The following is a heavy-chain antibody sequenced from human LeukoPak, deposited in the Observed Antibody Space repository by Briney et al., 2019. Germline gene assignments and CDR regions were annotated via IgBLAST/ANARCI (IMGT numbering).Heavy chain of an antibody. Sequence: SETLSLTCAVSGVSFDDYYWSWVRQTPGKGLEWIGEINHSGYTNDSPSLKSRVTLSIDTSRKQFSLNLRSVTVADAGIYCCTRMTTGHDYWGQGTLVTVSS. CDR1: GVSFDDYY. D-gene: IGHD4-17*01. CDR3: TRMTTGHDY. V-gene: IGHV4-34*01. CDR2: INHSGYT. J-gene: IGHJ4*02.